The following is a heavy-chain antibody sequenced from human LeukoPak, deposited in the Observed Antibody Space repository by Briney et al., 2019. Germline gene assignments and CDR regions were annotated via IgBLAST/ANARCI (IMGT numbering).Heavy chain of an antibody. Sequence: SETLSLTCAVSGVSFDDYYWSWVRQTPGKGLEWIGEINHSGYTNDSPSLKSRVTLSIDTSRKQFSLNLRSVTVADAGIYCCTRMTTGHDYWGQGTLVTVSS. CDR1: GVSFDDYY. D-gene: IGHD4-17*01. CDR3: TRMTTGHDY. V-gene: IGHV4-34*01. CDR2: INHSGYT. J-gene: IGHJ4*02.